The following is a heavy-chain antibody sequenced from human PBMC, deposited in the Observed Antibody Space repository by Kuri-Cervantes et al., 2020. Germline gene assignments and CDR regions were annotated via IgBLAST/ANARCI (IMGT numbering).Heavy chain of an antibody. CDR1: GFTFDDYA. CDR3: ASHIAVARMVDY. Sequence: GGSLRLSCAASGFTFDDYAMHWVRQAPGKGLVWVSRINSDGSSTSYADSVKGRFTISRDNAKNTLYLQMNSLRAEDTAVYYCASHIAVARMVDYWGQGTLVTVSS. V-gene: IGHV3-74*01. D-gene: IGHD6-19*01. J-gene: IGHJ4*02. CDR2: INSDGSST.